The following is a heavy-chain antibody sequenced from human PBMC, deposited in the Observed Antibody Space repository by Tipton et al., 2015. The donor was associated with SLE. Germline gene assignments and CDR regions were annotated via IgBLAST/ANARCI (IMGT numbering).Heavy chain of an antibody. CDR3: APISSSSPFP. CDR1: GYTFISYW. CDR2: IDLVDSET. D-gene: IGHD6-6*01. Sequence: QLVQSGAEVKKPGESLRISCKGSGYTFISYWIGWVRQMPGKGLEWMGRIDLVDSETNYSPSFQGHVIISADKSISTVYLQWSILKASDTAMYYCAPISSSSPFPWGQGTLVTVSS. J-gene: IGHJ5*02. V-gene: IGHV5-10-1*01.